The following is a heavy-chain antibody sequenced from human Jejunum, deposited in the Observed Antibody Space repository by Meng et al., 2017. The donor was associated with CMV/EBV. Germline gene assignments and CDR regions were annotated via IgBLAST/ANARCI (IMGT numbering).Heavy chain of an antibody. V-gene: IGHV3-48*03. J-gene: IGHJ3*01. D-gene: IGHD3-10*01. Sequence: FSLGVYEINGVRQAPGKGLEWVSYISDSDDTMYYSDSVQGRFTLSRDDAKNSLYLHMNGLRAEDTAVYYCAREWGYYNSGDAFDLWGQGTRVTVSS. CDR3: AREWGYYNSGDAFDL. CDR1: FSLGVYE. CDR2: ISDSDDTM.